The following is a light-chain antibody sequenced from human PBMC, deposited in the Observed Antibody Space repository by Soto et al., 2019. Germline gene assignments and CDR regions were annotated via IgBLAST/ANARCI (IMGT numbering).Light chain of an antibody. CDR1: QTISSW. V-gene: IGKV1-5*01. CDR2: DAS. Sequence: IQMTHSLFTLSASVGYRGTITCRASQTISSWLAWYQQIPGKAPKLLIYDASNLESGVPSRFSGSGSGTEFTLTIISLQPEDFAVYYWQQYENYWTFGQGTKVDI. J-gene: IGKJ1*01. CDR3: QQYENYWT.